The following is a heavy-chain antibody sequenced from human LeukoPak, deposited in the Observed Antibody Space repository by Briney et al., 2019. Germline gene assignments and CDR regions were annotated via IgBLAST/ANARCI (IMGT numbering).Heavy chain of an antibody. D-gene: IGHD1-26*01. Sequence: ASVNVSCTASGYTFTSYGISWVRQAPGQGLEWMGWISAYNGNTNYAQKLQGRVTMTTDTSTSTAYMELRSQRSDDTAVYYCARARSLYNWFDPWGQGTLVTVSS. CDR3: ARARSLYNWFDP. J-gene: IGHJ5*02. CDR1: GYTFTSYG. CDR2: ISAYNGNT. V-gene: IGHV1-18*01.